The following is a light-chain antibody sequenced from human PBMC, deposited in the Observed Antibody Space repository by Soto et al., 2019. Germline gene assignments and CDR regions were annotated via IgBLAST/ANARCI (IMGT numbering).Light chain of an antibody. CDR1: SSDVGGYNY. CDR3: SSYTSSSTLGPNYV. V-gene: IGLV2-14*01. CDR2: EVS. Sequence: QSALTQPASVSGSPGQSITISCTGTSSDVGGYNYVSWYQQHPGKAPKLMIYEVSNRPSGVSNRFSGSKSGNTASLTISGLQAEDEADYYCSSYTSSSTLGPNYVFGTATKLTVL. J-gene: IGLJ1*01.